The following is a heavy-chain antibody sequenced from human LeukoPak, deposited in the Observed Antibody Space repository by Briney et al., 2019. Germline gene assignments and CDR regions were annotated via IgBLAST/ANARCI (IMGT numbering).Heavy chain of an antibody. CDR3: ARERYLWFGELIYYYGMDV. J-gene: IGHJ6*04. Sequence: KASQTLSLTCTVSGGSISGGDYYWRWIRQPPGKGLEWIGYIYYSGSTYYNPSLKSRVTISVDTSKNQFSLKLSSVTAADTAVYYCARERYLWFGELIYYYGMDVWGKGTTVTVSS. V-gene: IGHV4-30-4*01. D-gene: IGHD3-10*01. CDR2: IYYSGST. CDR1: GGSISGGDYY.